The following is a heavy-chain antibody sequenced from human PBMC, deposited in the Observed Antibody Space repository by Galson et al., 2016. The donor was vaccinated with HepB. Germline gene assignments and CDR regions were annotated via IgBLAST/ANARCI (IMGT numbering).Heavy chain of an antibody. J-gene: IGHJ4*02. D-gene: IGHD5-18*01. Sequence: SLRLSCAASGFTFSSYGMHWVRQAPGKGLEWVAVIWYDGSNKYYANSVKGRFTISRDNSKNTLYLQMNSLRAEDTALYYCAKDLPPDTGMGGFDYWGQGTLDTVAS. CDR2: IWYDGSNK. V-gene: IGHV3-33*06. CDR1: GFTFSSYG. CDR3: AKDLPPDTGMGGFDY.